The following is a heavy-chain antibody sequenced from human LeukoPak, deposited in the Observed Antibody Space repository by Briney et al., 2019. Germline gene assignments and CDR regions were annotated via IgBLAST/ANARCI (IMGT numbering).Heavy chain of an antibody. Sequence: SETLSLTCAVYGGSSSGYYWSWIRQPPGKGLEWIGEINHSGSTNYNPSLKSRVTISVDTSKNQFSLKLSSVTAADTAVYYCARRATDWGQGTLVTVSS. V-gene: IGHV4-34*01. CDR1: GGSSSGYY. CDR2: INHSGST. CDR3: ARRATD. J-gene: IGHJ4*02. D-gene: IGHD5-24*01.